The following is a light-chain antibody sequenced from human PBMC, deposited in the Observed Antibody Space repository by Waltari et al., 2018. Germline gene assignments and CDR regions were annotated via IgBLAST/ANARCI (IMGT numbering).Light chain of an antibody. CDR3: GTWDVSLNLL. J-gene: IGLJ2*01. CDR2: DND. Sequence: QSVLTQPPSVSAAPGQEVTISCSASTSDIGAHFVSWYQQLPGTAPKLLIYDNDKRPSGISDRFSASKSGTSATLGITGLQTGDEADYYCGTWDVSLNLLFGGGTRVTVL. V-gene: IGLV1-51*01. CDR1: TSDIGAHF.